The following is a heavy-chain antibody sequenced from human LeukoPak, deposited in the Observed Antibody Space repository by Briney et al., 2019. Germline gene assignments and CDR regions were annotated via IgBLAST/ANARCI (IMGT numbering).Heavy chain of an antibody. J-gene: IGHJ4*02. V-gene: IGHV1-3*01. D-gene: IGHD6-13*01. CDR3: ARGLYSAAGSDY. CDR2: INAGNGHT. CDR1: GYTFIHYA. Sequence: GASVKVSCKASGYTFIHYAIHWARQAPGQRLEWMGWINAGNGHTKYSQKFQGRVTITRDTSASTAYMELSSLRSEDTAVYYCARGLYSAAGSDYWGQGTLVTVSS.